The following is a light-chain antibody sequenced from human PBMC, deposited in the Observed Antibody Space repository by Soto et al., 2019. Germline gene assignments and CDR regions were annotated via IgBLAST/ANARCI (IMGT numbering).Light chain of an antibody. V-gene: IGKV3D-15*01. CDR1: QSVSSN. CDR3: QQYYNWPRT. CDR2: GAF. J-gene: IGKJ1*01. Sequence: EVVMTQSPATLSVSPGERATLSCRASQSVSSNLAWYQQKPGQAPRLLIYGAFTRATGIPARFSGSGSGTEFTLTISSLQSEDFALYYCQQYYNWPRTFGQGTMVEIK.